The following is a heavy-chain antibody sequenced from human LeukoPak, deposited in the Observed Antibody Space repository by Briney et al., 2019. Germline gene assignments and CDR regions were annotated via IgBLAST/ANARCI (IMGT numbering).Heavy chain of an antibody. Sequence: GESLKISCKGSGYNFANYWIGWVRQMPGKGLEWMGIIYPGDSDTRYSPSFQGQVTISADRSVSTAYVQWSSLKASDTAIYYCARHVSNDYRRNWFDPWGQGTLVTVSS. D-gene: IGHD4-11*01. CDR3: ARHVSNDYRRNWFDP. J-gene: IGHJ5*02. CDR1: GYNFANYW. CDR2: IYPGDSDT. V-gene: IGHV5-51*01.